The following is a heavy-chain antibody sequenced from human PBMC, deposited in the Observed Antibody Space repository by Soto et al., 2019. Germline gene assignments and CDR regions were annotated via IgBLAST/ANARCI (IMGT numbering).Heavy chain of an antibody. J-gene: IGHJ6*01. CDR1: GFTFSSYG. CDR2: IWYDGSNK. Sequence: QVQLVESGGGVVQPGRSLRLSCAASGFTFSSYGMHWVRQAPGKGLEWVAVIWYDGSNKYYADSVKGRFTISRDNSKNTLYLQMNSLRAEDTAVYYCARDPPTYCSGGSCYYYYYGMDVW. V-gene: IGHV3-33*01. CDR3: ARDPPTYCSGGSCYYYYYGMDV. D-gene: IGHD2-15*01.